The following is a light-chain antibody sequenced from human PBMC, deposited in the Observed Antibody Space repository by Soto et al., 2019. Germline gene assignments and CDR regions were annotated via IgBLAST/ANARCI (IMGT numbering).Light chain of an antibody. V-gene: IGKV1-5*03. CDR3: QQYNSYLS. J-gene: IGKJ1*01. CDR2: KAS. CDR1: QSISSW. Sequence: DIQMTQSPSTLSASVGDRVTITCRASQSISSWLAWYQQKPGKAPKLLIYKASSLESGVPSRFSGSGSGTEFTLTISSLQPDEFATYYGQQYNSYLSFGQGTKVEIK.